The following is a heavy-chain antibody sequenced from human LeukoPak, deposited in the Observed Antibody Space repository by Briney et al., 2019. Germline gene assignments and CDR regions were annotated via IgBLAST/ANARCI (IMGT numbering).Heavy chain of an antibody. CDR2: INSDGSST. Sequence: GGSLRLSCAASGXTFNSYWMHWVRQAPGKGLVWVSRINSDGSSTSYADSVKGRFTISRDNAKNTLYLEMNSLRAEDTAVYYCARAVYDSKDYWGQGTLVTVSS. J-gene: IGHJ4*02. CDR1: GXTFNSYW. CDR3: ARAVYDSKDY. D-gene: IGHD3-22*01. V-gene: IGHV3-74*01.